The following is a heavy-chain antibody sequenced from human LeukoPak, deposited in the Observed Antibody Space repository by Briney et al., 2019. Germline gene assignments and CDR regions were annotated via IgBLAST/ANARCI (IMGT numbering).Heavy chain of an antibody. CDR3: ARGVLTGYYSNSGYNWFDP. V-gene: IGHV1-18*01. J-gene: IGHJ5*02. CDR1: GYTFTSYG. Sequence: ASVKVSCQASGYTFTSYGISWVRQAPGQGLEWMGWISAYNGNTNYAQKLQGRVTMTTDTSTSTAYMELRSLRSDDTAVYYCARGVLTGYYSNSGYNWFDPWGQGTLVTVSS. D-gene: IGHD3-9*01. CDR2: ISAYNGNT.